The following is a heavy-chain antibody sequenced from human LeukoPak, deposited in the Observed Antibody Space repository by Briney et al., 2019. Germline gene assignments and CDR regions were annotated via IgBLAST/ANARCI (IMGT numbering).Heavy chain of an antibody. CDR2: ISWNSGSI. D-gene: IGHD3-10*01. Sequence: SLRLSCAASGFTFDDYAMHWVRQAPGKGLEWVSGISWNSGSIGYADSVKGRFTISRDNAKNSLYLQMNSLRAEDTALYYCAKDVLLVSGSGSYCDYWGQGTLVTVSS. CDR3: AKDVLLVSGSGSYCDY. J-gene: IGHJ4*02. CDR1: GFTFDDYA. V-gene: IGHV3-9*01.